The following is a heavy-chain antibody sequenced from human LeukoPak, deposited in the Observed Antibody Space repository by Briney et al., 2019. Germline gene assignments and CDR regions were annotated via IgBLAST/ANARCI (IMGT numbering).Heavy chain of an antibody. D-gene: IGHD2-2*01. CDR3: ARLGYCSSTSCSY. V-gene: IGHV1-2*02. J-gene: IGHJ4*02. CDR2: INPNSGGT. CDR1: GYTFTGYY. Sequence: ASVKVSCKASGYTFTGYYMHWVRQAPGQGLEWMGWINPNSGGTNYAQKFQGRVTMTRDTSISTAYMELSRLRSDDTAVYYCARLGYCSSTSCSYWGQGTLVTASS.